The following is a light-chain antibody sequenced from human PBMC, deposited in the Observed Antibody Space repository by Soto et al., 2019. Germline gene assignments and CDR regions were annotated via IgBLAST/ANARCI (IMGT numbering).Light chain of an antibody. V-gene: IGKV1-5*01. CDR2: DAS. CDR1: QSISSW. CDR3: QQYNSYWT. Sequence: DIQMTQSPSILSASVGDRVTITCRASQSISSWLAWYQQKPGKASKLLIYDASSLESGVPSRFSGSGSGTEFTLTISSLQPDDFATYYCQQYNSYWTFGQGTKVDIK. J-gene: IGKJ1*01.